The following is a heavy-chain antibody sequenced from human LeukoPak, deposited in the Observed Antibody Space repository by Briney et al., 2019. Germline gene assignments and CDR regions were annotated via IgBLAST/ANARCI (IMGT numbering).Heavy chain of an antibody. Sequence: GGSLRLSCAASGFTFSSYAMSWVRQAPGKGLEWVSAINGSGGSTYYADSVKGRFTISSDNSKNTLYLQMNSLRAEDTAVYYCANDIVVVPAARGPRDYFDYWGQGTLVTVSS. CDR3: ANDIVVVPAARGPRDYFDY. CDR1: GFTFSSYA. V-gene: IGHV3-23*01. J-gene: IGHJ4*02. D-gene: IGHD2-2*01. CDR2: INGSGGST.